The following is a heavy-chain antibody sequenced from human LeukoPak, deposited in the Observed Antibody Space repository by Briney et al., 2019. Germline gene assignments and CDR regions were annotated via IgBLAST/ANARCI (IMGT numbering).Heavy chain of an antibody. CDR2: ISSSGSTI. V-gene: IGHV3-48*03. CDR1: GFTFSSYE. J-gene: IGHJ6*04. Sequence: GGSLRLSCTAPGFTFSSYEMNWVRQAPGKGLEWVSYISSSGSTIYYADSVKGRCTISRDNAKNSLYLQMDSLRAEDTAVYYCAELGITMIGGVWGKGTTVTISS. D-gene: IGHD3-10*02. CDR3: AELGITMIGGV.